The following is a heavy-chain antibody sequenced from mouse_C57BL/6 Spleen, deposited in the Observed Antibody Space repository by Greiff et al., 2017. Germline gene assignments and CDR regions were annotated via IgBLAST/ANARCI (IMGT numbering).Heavy chain of an antibody. CDR3: ATGGLRRGMDY. J-gene: IGHJ4*01. CDR1: GFNIKNTY. D-gene: IGHD2-2*01. V-gene: IGHV14-3*01. CDR2: IDPANGNT. Sequence: VQLQQSVAELVRPGASVKLSCTASGFNIKNTYMPWVKQRPEQGLEWIGRIDPANGNTKYAPKFQGKATITADTSSNTAYLQLSSLTSEDTAIYYCATGGLRRGMDYWGQGTSVTVSS.